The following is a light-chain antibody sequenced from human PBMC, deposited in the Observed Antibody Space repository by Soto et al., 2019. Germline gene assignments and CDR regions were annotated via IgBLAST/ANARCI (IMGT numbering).Light chain of an antibody. Sequence: QSALTQPRSVSGSPGQSVTISCTGTSSDVGGYNYVSWYQQHPGKAPKLMIYDVSKRPSGVPDRFSGSNSGNTASLTISGLQAEDESYYYCCSYPGSYTLVFGGGTQLTVL. CDR3: CSYPGSYTLV. CDR1: SSDVGGYNY. CDR2: DVS. J-gene: IGLJ2*01. V-gene: IGLV2-11*01.